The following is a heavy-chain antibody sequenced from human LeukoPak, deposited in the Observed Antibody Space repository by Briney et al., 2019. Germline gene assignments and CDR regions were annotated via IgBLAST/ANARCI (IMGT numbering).Heavy chain of an antibody. V-gene: IGHV4-59*01. CDR3: ARDRRAGDYWYFDL. Sequence: SETLSLTCTVSGDSISSYYWSWIRQPPGKGLEWIGYIYYSGSTNYNPSLKSRVTISVDTSRNQFSLDLTFVTAADTAIYYCARDRRAGDYWYFDLWGRGTLVTVSS. CDR1: GDSISSYY. D-gene: IGHD7-27*01. CDR2: IYYSGST. J-gene: IGHJ2*01.